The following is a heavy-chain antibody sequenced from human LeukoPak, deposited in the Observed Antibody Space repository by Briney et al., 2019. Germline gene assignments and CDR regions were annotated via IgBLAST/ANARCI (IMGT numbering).Heavy chain of an antibody. J-gene: IGHJ3*02. V-gene: IGHV4/OR15-8*01. CDR1: GGSIDSTNW. CDR2: INHSGST. CDR3: ARGLLRYFDWLLSHDALDI. Sequence: SETLSLTCDVSGGSIDSTNWWNWVRQPPGKGLEWIGEINHSGSTNYNPSLKSRVTISVDTSKNQFSLKLSSVTAADTAVYYCARGLLRYFDWLLSHDALDIWGQGTMVTVSS. D-gene: IGHD3-9*01.